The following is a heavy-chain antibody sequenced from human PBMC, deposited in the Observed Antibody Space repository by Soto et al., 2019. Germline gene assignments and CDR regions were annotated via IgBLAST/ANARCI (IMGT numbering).Heavy chain of an antibody. D-gene: IGHD2-15*01. CDR1: GGTFSSYT. J-gene: IGHJ1*01. V-gene: IGHV1-69*02. CDR3: ALYPRTGYCSGGSCYSNRPEIFQH. Sequence: ASVKVSCKASGGTFSSYTISWVRQAPGQGLEWMGRIIPILGIANYAQKFLGRVTITADKSTSTAYMELSSLRSEDTAVYYCALYPRTGYCSGGSCYSNRPEIFQHWGQGTLVTVSS. CDR2: IIPILGIA.